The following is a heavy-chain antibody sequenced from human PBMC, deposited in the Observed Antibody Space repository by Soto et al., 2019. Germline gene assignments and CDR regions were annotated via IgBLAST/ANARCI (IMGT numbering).Heavy chain of an antibody. J-gene: IGHJ5*01. D-gene: IGHD2-2*01. CDR2: IVVGSGNT. CDR1: GFTFTSSA. CDR3: AADYFFSSTSCNNWIDS. V-gene: IGHV1-58*02. Sequence: SVKVSCKASGFTFTSSAMQWVRQARGQRLEWIGWIVVGSGNTNYAQKFQERVTITRDMSTSTAYMELSSLRSEDTAVYYCAADYFFSSTSCNNWIDSWGPGTLVTVSS.